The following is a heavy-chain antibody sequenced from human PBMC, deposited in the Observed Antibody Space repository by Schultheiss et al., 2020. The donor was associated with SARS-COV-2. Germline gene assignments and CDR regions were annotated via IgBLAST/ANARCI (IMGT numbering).Heavy chain of an antibody. D-gene: IGHD3-22*01. CDR1: GFTFSSYA. V-gene: IGHV3-30*14. CDR2: ISYDGSNK. J-gene: IGHJ6*02. CDR3: ARGWGGYYDSSGYTAYGMDV. Sequence: GGSLRLSCAASGFTFSSYAMHWVRQAPGKGLEWVAVISYDGSNKYYADSVKGRFTISRDNAKNTLYLQMNSLRAEDTAVYYCARGWGGYYDSSGYTAYGMDVWGQGTTVTVSS.